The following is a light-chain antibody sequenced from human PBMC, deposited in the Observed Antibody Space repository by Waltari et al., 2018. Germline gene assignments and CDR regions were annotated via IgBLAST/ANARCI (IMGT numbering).Light chain of an antibody. CDR2: GNS. J-gene: IGLJ2*01. Sequence: SVPPQPPSVSRAPRQRITISCTGSNSNIDAHNHVHWSQQLPGTAPKLLSYGNSNRPAGVPDRFSGSKSGTSAPLAITGLQAEDEADYSCQSFDSSLSVVFGGGTKLTVV. CDR1: NSNIDAHNH. V-gene: IGLV1-40*01. CDR3: QSFDSSLSVV.